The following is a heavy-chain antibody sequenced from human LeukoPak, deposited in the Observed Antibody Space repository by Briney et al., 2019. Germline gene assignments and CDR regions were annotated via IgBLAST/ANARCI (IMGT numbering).Heavy chain of an antibody. V-gene: IGHV4-59*12. J-gene: IGHJ4*02. CDR2: IYYSGST. CDR3: ARDHSSGFDY. D-gene: IGHD6-25*01. Sequence: SETLSLTCTVSGGSISSYYWSWVRQPPGKGLEWIGYIYYSGSTNYNPSLKSRVTISVDTSKNQFSLKLSSVTAAGTAVYYCARDHSSGFDYWGQGTLVTVSS. CDR1: GGSISSYY.